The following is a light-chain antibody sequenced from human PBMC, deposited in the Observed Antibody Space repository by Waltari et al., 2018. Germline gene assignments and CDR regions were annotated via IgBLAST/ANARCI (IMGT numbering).Light chain of an antibody. CDR1: QSISSY. Sequence: DIQMTQSPSSLSASVGDGVTITCQASQSISSYLNWYQQKPGKAPKLLIYAASSLQSGVPSRFSGSGSGTDFTLTISSLQPEDFATYYCQQSYSTPYTFGQGTKLEIK. V-gene: IGKV1-39*01. CDR2: AAS. CDR3: QQSYSTPYT. J-gene: IGKJ2*01.